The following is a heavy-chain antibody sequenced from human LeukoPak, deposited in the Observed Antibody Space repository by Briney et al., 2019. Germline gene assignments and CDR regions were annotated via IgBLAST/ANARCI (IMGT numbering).Heavy chain of an antibody. J-gene: IGHJ5*02. D-gene: IGHD2-15*01. CDR3: ARGPPRVCS. CDR2: INHSGST. V-gene: IGHV4-34*01. CDR1: GGSFSGYY. Sequence: KASETLSLTCAVYGGSFSGYYWSWIRQPPGKGLEWIGEINHSGSTIYNPSLKSRVTISVHTSKNQFSLKVGSVTAADTAVYYCARGPPRVCSWGQGTLVTVSS.